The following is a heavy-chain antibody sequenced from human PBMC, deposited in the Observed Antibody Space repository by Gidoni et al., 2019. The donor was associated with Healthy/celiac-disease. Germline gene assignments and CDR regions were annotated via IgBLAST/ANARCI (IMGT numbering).Heavy chain of an antibody. CDR3: ARISRTYDNYGSGHYYYYMDV. Sequence: QVQLLESGPGLVRPSQTLSLAGTVTGGSISRGDFYWSWIRQPPGKGLEWSGYIYYSGSTYYNPSLKSRVTISVDTTKNQFSLKLSSVTAADTDVYYCARISRTYDNYGSGHYYYYMDVWGKGTTVTVSS. CDR2: IYYSGST. J-gene: IGHJ6*03. V-gene: IGHV4-30-4*01. D-gene: IGHD3-10*01. CDR1: GGSISRGDFY.